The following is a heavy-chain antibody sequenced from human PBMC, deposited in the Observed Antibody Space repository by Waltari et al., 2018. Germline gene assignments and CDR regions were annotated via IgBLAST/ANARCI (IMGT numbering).Heavy chain of an antibody. V-gene: IGHV3-7*01. J-gene: IGHJ4*02. CDR1: GFTFNNYW. CDR2: INPDGREE. Sequence: EVQLVESGGGLVQPGGSLRLSCAASGFTFNNYWMTWVRPGPGKGLEWVATINPDGREEYYVDSMKGRFTISRDNAKNSLYLQMSSLRAEDTAMYYCARARIDYWGQGTLVTVSS. CDR3: ARARIDY.